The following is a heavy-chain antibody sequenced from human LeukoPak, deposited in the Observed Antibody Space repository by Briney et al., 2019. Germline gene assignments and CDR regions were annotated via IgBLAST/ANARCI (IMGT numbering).Heavy chain of an antibody. CDR2: ISSSSSYI. J-gene: IGHJ4*02. CDR1: GFTFSSYS. V-gene: IGHV3-21*01. Sequence: PGGSLRLSCAAPGFTFSSYSMNWVRQAPGKGLEWVSSISSSSSYIYYADSVKGRFTISRDNAKNSLYLQMNSLRAEDTAVYYCARGVEDYYDSSGYLPTDYWGQGTLVTVSS. D-gene: IGHD3-22*01. CDR3: ARGVEDYYDSSGYLPTDY.